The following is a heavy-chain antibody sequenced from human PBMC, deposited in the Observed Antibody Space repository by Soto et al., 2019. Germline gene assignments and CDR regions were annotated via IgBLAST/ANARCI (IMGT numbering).Heavy chain of an antibody. D-gene: IGHD3-22*01. CDR2: ISYDGSNK. Sequence: GGSLRLSCAASGFTFSSYGMHWVRQAPGKGLEWVAVISYDGSNKYYADSVKGRFTISRDNSKNTLYLQMNSLRAEDTAVYYCARIDSSGYYKRHDAFDIWGQGTMVTVSS. CDR3: ARIDSSGYYKRHDAFDI. V-gene: IGHV3-30*03. CDR1: GFTFSSYG. J-gene: IGHJ3*02.